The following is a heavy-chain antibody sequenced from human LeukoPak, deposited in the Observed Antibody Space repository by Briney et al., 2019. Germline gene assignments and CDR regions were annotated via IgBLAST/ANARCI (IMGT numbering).Heavy chain of an antibody. J-gene: IGHJ4*02. CDR2: ISSSSSTI. CDR1: GFTFSSYS. Sequence: PGGSLRLSCAASGFTFSSYSMNWVRQAPGKGLEWVSYISSSSSTIYYADSVKGRFTISRDNAKNSLYLQMKSLRAEDTAVYYCARDPGRGLELVWFDYWGQGTLVTVSS. D-gene: IGHD3-10*01. V-gene: IGHV3-48*01. CDR3: ARDPGRGLELVWFDY.